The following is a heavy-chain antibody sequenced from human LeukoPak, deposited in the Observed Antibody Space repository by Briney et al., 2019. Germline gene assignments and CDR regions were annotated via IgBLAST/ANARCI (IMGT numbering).Heavy chain of an antibody. CDR2: ISSSSSYI. Sequence: PGGSLRLSCAASGFTFSSYSMNWVRQAPGKGLEWVSSISSSSSYIYYADSVKGRFTISRDNAKNSPYLQMNSLRAEDTAVYYCARDSGYTALYWFDPWGQGTLVTVSS. CDR3: ARDSGYTALYWFDP. V-gene: IGHV3-21*01. D-gene: IGHD5-18*01. CDR1: GFTFSSYS. J-gene: IGHJ5*02.